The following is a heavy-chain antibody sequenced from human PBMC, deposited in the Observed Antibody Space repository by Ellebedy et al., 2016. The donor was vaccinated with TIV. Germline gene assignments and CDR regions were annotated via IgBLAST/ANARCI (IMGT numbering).Heavy chain of an antibody. J-gene: IGHJ4*02. CDR1: SFTFRNYY. CDR2: IHQDGSDK. V-gene: IGHV3-7*03. Sequence: PGGSLRLSCAASSFTFRNYYMPWVRQAPGKGLEWVANIHQDGSDKHYVDSVKGRFTISRDNAKNSLYLQMNSLRAEDTAVYYCAQRGADYWGQGTLVTVSS. CDR3: AQRGADY. D-gene: IGHD3-16*01.